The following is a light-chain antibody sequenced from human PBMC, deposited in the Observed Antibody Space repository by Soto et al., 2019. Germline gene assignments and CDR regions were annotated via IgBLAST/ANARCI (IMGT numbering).Light chain of an antibody. J-gene: IGKJ2*01. V-gene: IGKV3-20*01. CDR1: QSVSSSY. CDR3: QQHGSSTYN. Sequence: EIGWTQSPCTLSLSPGDRTTLSCRAIQSVSSSYLAWYQQKPGQAPRVLIYGASSRATGIPDRFSGSGSGTDCTLTISRLEPEECAVYYCQQHGSSTYNFGQGTKLEIK. CDR2: GAS.